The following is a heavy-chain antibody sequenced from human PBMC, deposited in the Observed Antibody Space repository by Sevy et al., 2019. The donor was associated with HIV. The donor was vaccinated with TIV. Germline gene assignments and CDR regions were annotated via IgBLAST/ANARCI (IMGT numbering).Heavy chain of an antibody. V-gene: IGHV1-69*01. CDR3: ASRKWGSSWSPFDY. CDR1: GGTFSSYA. D-gene: IGHD6-13*01. CDR2: IIPIFGTA. Sequence: KISCKASGGTFSSYAISWVRQAPGQGLEWMGGIIPIFGTANYAQKFQGRVTITADESTSTAYMELSSLRSEDTAVYYCASRKWGSSWSPFDYWGQGTLVTVSS. J-gene: IGHJ4*02.